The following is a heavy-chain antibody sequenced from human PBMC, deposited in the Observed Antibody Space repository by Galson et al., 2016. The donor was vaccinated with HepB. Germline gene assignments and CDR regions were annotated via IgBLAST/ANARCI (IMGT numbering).Heavy chain of an antibody. CDR2: VTGSGSWT. CDR1: GFTFSTYA. J-gene: IGHJ3*01. Sequence: SLRLSCAASGFTFSTYAMTWVRQAPGKGLEWVSSVTGSGSWTYYADSVKGRLTISRDNSKNTLYLQMNSLRAEDTAVYYCVRDPNGAYFGTFDFWGQGTMVTVSS. CDR3: VRDPNGAYFGTFDF. D-gene: IGHD4-17*01. V-gene: IGHV3-23*01.